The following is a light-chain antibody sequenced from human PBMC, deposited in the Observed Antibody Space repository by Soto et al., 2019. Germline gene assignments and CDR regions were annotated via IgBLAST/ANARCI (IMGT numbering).Light chain of an antibody. V-gene: IGKV3-20*01. J-gene: IGKJ1*01. CDR1: QSVSSGY. CDR2: GAS. CDR3: QHYGNSPT. Sequence: EIVLTQSPGTLSLSPGDGATLSCRASQSVSSGYLAWYQQKPGQAPRLLIYGASIRAGGIPDRFSGSGSGTDFTLSISRLEPEDFAVYWCQHYGNSPTFGQGTRVQIK.